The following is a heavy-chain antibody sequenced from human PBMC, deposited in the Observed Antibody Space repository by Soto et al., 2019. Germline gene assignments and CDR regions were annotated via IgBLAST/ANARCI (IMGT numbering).Heavy chain of an antibody. J-gene: IGHJ6*03. V-gene: IGHV4-59*08. D-gene: IGHD2-2*01. CDR1: GGSISSYY. CDR2: IYYSGST. CDR3: TKHSPRVVPAAMMGYYYYYYMDV. Sequence: SETLSLTCTVPGGSISSYYCSWIRQPPGKGLEWIGYIYYSGSTNYNPSLKTRVTISVDTSTNQFSLKLSSVTAEEKAGYYYTKHSPRVVPAAMMGYYYYYYMDVWGKGTTVTVS.